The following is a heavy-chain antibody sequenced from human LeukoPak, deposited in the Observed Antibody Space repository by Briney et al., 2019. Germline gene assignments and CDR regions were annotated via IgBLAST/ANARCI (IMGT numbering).Heavy chain of an antibody. CDR3: ARARLTDYVWGRRTFDI. CDR2: ISSSGSTI. D-gene: IGHD3-16*01. J-gene: IGHJ3*02. V-gene: IGHV3-48*03. CDR1: GFTFSSYE. Sequence: GGSLRLSCAASGFTFSSYEMNWVRQAPGKGLEWVSYISSSGSTIYYADSVKGRFTISRDNAKKSLYLQMNSLRAEDMAVYYCARARLTDYVWGRRTFDIWGQGTMVTISS.